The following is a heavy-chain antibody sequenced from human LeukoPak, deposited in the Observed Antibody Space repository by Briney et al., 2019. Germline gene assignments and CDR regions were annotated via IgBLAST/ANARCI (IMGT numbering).Heavy chain of an antibody. D-gene: IGHD3-10*01. Sequence: PSETLSLTXTVSGGSISSSSYYWGWIRQPPGKGLEWIGGIYYSGSTYYNPSLKSRVTISVDTSKNQFSLKLSSVTAADTAVYYCARLRGADFDYWGQGTLVTVSS. CDR2: IYYSGST. CDR1: GGSISSSSYY. CDR3: ARLRGADFDY. V-gene: IGHV4-39*01. J-gene: IGHJ4*02.